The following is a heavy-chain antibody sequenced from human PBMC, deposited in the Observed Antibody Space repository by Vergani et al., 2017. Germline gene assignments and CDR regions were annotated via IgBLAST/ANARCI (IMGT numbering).Heavy chain of an antibody. J-gene: IGHJ4*02. D-gene: IGHD1-26*01. V-gene: IGHV3-23*01. CDR1: GSTFSSYA. CDR3: AKERYSGTYSGKYFDY. Sequence: EVQMLESGGNLVQLGGSLRLSCAAPGSTFSSYAMSWVRQAPGKGLEWVSGISGSGDSTYYADSVKGRFTTTRDNSKNTLYLQMNSLRAEDTAVYYCAKERYSGTYSGKYFDYWGQGTLVTVSS. CDR2: ISGSGDST.